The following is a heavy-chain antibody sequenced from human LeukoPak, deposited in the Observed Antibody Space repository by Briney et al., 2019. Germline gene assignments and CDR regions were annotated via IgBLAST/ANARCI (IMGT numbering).Heavy chain of an antibody. CDR3: ARGRMSSSWFRGYYYMDV. D-gene: IGHD6-13*01. J-gene: IGHJ6*03. CDR1: GGSINEYY. V-gene: IGHV4-30-4*01. Sequence: SETLSLTCTVSGGSINEYYWSWIRQPPGKGLEWIGYFYYSGNTYYNPSLKSRVTISVDTSKNQFSLKLNSVTAADTAVYYCARGRMSSSWFRGYYYMDVWGKGTTVTVSS. CDR2: FYYSGNT.